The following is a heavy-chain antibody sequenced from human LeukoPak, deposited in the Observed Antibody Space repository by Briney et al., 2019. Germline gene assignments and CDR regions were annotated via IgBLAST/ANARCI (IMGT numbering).Heavy chain of an antibody. V-gene: IGHV3-30-3*01. CDR3: ARGYNWHFDY. Sequence: GGSLRLSCAASGFTFSSYAMHWVRQAPGKGLEWVAVISYDGSNKYYADSVKGRFTISRDNSKNTLYLQMNSLRVEDTAVYYCARGYNWHFDYWGQGALVTVSS. D-gene: IGHD5-24*01. CDR2: ISYDGSNK. J-gene: IGHJ4*02. CDR1: GFTFSSYA.